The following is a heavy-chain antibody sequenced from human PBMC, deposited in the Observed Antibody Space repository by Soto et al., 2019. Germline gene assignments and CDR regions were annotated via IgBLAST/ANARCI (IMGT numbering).Heavy chain of an antibody. V-gene: IGHV4-31*03. Sequence: SETLSLTCTVSGGSISSGGYYWSWIRQHPGKGLEWIGYIYYSGSTYYNPSLKSRVTISVDTSKNQFSLKLSSVTAADTAVYYCARDNRIAAAGNFDYWGQGTLVTVSS. J-gene: IGHJ4*02. CDR3: ARDNRIAAAGNFDY. D-gene: IGHD6-13*01. CDR2: IYYSGST. CDR1: GGSISSGGYY.